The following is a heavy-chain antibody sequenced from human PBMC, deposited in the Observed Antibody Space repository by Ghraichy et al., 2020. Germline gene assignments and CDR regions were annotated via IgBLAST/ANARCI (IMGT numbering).Heavy chain of an antibody. CDR1: GGSVSSYY. V-gene: IGHV4-4*07. CDR3: ARQSGGTYVYFDY. D-gene: IGHD1-26*01. J-gene: IGHJ4*02. Sequence: TLSLTCTVSGGSVSSYYWNWIRQPAGKGLEWIGRIYASGSTNSNPSLKSRVSMSLDMSKNQFSLKVSSVTAADTAVYYCARQSGGTYVYFDYWGQGTLVTVSS. CDR2: IYASGST.